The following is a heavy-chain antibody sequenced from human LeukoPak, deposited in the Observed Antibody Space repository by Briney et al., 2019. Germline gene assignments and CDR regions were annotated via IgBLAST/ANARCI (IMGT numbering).Heavy chain of an antibody. Sequence: GGSLRLSCAASGFTFSSYEMNWVRQAPGKGLEWVSYISSSSTIYYADSVKGRFTIPRDNAKNSLYLQMNSLRAEDTAVYYCARESKSSSWYGVFDYWGQGTLVTVSS. V-gene: IGHV3-48*03. CDR2: ISSSSTI. CDR3: ARESKSSSWYGVFDY. J-gene: IGHJ4*02. CDR1: GFTFSSYE. D-gene: IGHD6-13*01.